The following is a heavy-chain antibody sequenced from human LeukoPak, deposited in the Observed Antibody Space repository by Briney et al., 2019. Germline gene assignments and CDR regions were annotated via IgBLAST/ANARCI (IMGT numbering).Heavy chain of an antibody. CDR3: ARRRWLFRAHFDY. V-gene: IGHV4-34*01. D-gene: IGHD3-22*01. CDR2: INHSGST. J-gene: IGHJ4*02. CDR1: GGSFSGYY. Sequence: PSETLSLTCAVYGGSFSGYYWSWIRQPPGKGLEWIGEINHSGSTNYNPSLKSRVTISVDTSKNQFSLKLSSVTAADTAVYYCARRRWLFRAHFDYWGQGTLVTVSS.